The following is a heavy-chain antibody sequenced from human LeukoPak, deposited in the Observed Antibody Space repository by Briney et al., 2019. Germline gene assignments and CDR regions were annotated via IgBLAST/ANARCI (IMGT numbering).Heavy chain of an antibody. CDR1: GNTFSNYG. V-gene: IGHV1-2*02. J-gene: IGHJ1*01. CDR2: INPNSGGT. D-gene: IGHD3-10*01. CDR3: ASSTLGELSLAEYFQH. Sequence: ASVKVSCKASGNTFSNYGISWVRQAPGQGLEWMGWINPNSGGTNYEQKFQGRVTMTRDTSISTAYMELSRLRSDDTAVYYCASSTLGELSLAEYFQHWGQGTLVTVSS.